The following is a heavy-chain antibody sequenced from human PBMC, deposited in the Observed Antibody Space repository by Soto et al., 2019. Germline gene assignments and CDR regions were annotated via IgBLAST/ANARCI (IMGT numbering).Heavy chain of an antibody. J-gene: IGHJ6*02. V-gene: IGHV4-61*01. D-gene: IGHD2-15*01. CDR1: GDSVTSDSYY. Sequence: QVQLQESGPGLVKPSGTLSLTCSVSGDSVTSDSYYWTWIRQPPGKTLEWVGSIHSSGRTNYNPSLKSRVSMSLDTSKNQFSLSLSSVGAADTAIYYCARVVRCTRSGCYYLAMDVWGQGTTVTVFS. CDR3: ARVVRCTRSGCYYLAMDV. CDR2: IHSSGRT.